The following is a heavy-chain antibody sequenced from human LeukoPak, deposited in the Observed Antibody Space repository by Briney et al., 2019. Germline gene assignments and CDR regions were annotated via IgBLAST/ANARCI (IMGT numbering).Heavy chain of an antibody. CDR3: ARDFRVLRFLEWLPYYFDY. CDR2: INHSGST. J-gene: IGHJ4*02. D-gene: IGHD3-3*01. Sequence: SETLSLTCAVYGGSFSGYYWSWIRQPPGKGLEWIGEINHSGSTNYNPSLKSRVTISVDTSKNQFSLKLSSVTAADTAVYYCARDFRVLRFLEWLPYYFDYWGQGTLVTVSS. V-gene: IGHV4-34*01. CDR1: GGSFSGYY.